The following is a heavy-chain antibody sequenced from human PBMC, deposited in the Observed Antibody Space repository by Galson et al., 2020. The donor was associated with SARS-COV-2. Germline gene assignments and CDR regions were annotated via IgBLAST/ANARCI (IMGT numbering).Heavy chain of an antibody. CDR3: AREGFSGSYDRWLDP. J-gene: IGHJ5*02. CDR1: TFIVRSNF. CDR2: IHIGDTT. D-gene: IGHD1-26*01. V-gene: IGHV3-66*02. Sequence: GGSLRLSCAASTFIVRSNFMTWVRQAPGKGLEWVSTIHIGDTTDYADSVRGRFTVSRDNSKNTVYLQMNSLKVEDTAVYYCAREGFSGSYDRWLDPWGLGTLVTVSS.